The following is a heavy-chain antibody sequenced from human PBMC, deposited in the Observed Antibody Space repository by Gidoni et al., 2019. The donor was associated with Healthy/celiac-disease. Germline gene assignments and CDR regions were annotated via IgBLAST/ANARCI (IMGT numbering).Heavy chain of an antibody. J-gene: IGHJ4*02. CDR2: IYYSGST. CDR1: GGSISSYY. V-gene: IGHV4-59*08. Sequence: QVQLQESGPGLVKPSETLSLTCTVSGGSISSYYWSWIRQPPGKGLEWIGYIYYSGSTNYNPSLKSRVTISVDTSKNQFSLKLSSVTAADTAVYYCAGYGDYWDSGDYWGQGTLVTVSS. CDR3: AGYGDYWDSGDY. D-gene: IGHD4-17*01.